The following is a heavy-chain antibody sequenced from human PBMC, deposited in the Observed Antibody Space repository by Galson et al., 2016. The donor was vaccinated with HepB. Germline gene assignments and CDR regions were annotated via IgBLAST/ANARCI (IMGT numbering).Heavy chain of an antibody. V-gene: IGHV2-70*01. D-gene: IGHD4-17*01. CDR2: IDWNGNK. CDR1: GFSHSTSGMA. Sequence: PALVKPTQTLTMTCTFSGFSHSTSGMAVSWIRQLPGKALEWLAVIDWNGNKFYSPSLTTRLTISKDTSKNQVVLTLTNMDPVDTATYFCARYLRSHGYYVMDVWGQGTLVTVSS. J-gene: IGHJ6*02. CDR3: ARYLRSHGYYVMDV.